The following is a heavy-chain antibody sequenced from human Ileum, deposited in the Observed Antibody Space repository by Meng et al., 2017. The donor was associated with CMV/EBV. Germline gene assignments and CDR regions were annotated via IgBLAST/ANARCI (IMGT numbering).Heavy chain of an antibody. CDR3: AKVGFGWYSIDY. CDR1: GFTFSRFG. Sequence: QVQLVESGGGVVHVGGALILSCVVSGFTFSRFGMHWLRQAPGKGPEWVAFIYDGKDESYADPVKGRFTISTDNSKNTMYLQMNTLGPEDTAVYYCAKVGFGWYSIDYWGQGTLVTVSS. J-gene: IGHJ4*02. V-gene: IGHV3-30*02. CDR2: IYDGKDE. D-gene: IGHD6-19*01.